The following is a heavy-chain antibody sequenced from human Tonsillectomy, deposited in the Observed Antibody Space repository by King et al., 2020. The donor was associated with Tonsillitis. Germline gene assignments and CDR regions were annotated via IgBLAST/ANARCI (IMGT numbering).Heavy chain of an antibody. Sequence: VQLQQWGAGLLKPSETLSLTCAVYGGSFSGYYWSWIRQPPGKGLEWIGEINHSGSTNYNPSLKSRVTVSVDTSKNQFSLKLSSVTAADTAVYYCARSGLGVRGVNKPDNWFDPWGQGTLVTVSS. V-gene: IGHV4-34*01. D-gene: IGHD3-10*01. CDR1: GGSFSGYY. CDR3: ARSGLGVRGVNKPDNWFDP. J-gene: IGHJ5*02. CDR2: INHSGST.